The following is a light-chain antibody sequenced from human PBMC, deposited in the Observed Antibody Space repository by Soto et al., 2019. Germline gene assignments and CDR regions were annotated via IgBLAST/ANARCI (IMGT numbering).Light chain of an antibody. J-gene: IGKJ2*01. Sequence: TVMTQSPGTLSVSPGERATISCWASQAISYNVAWYQHFPGQAPRLLIHGASTRANGVPARFSGSGSGTEFTLTITSVQSEDFATYYCQQYNDWPPNYTFGRRTRLEI. CDR2: GAS. V-gene: IGKV3-15*01. CDR1: QAISYN. CDR3: QQYNDWPPNYT.